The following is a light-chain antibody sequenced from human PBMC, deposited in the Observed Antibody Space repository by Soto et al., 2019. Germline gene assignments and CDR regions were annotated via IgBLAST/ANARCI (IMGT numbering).Light chain of an antibody. V-gene: IGKV1-5*03. CDR1: QCINYW. CDR2: KSS. CDR3: QQYSSSSRT. J-gene: IGKJ1*01. Sequence: DIQMTQSPSALSASVGDRVSITCRASQCINYWLAWYNQKPGKGPKLLLYKSSTLEHGVTSRFTGRGSGTEFTIIISSLQPDDFATYYCQQYSSSSRTFGQGTMVEIK.